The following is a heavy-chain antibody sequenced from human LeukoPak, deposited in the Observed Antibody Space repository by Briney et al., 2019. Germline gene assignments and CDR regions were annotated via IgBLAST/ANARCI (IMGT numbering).Heavy chain of an antibody. CDR2: ISYDGSNK. CDR1: GFTFSSYG. V-gene: IGHV3-30*19. D-gene: IGHD3-10*01. Sequence: GGSLRLSCAASGFTFSSYGMHWVRQAPGKGLEWVAVISYDGSNKYYADSVKGRFTISRDNSKNTLYLQMNSLRAEDTAVYYCASNLFGVGHYFDYWGQGTLVTVSS. J-gene: IGHJ4*02. CDR3: ASNLFGVGHYFDY.